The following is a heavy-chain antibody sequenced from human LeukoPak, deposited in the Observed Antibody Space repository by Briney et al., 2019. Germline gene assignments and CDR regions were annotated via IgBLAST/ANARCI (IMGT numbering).Heavy chain of an antibody. CDR3: AKTDSSDYSYYFDY. D-gene: IGHD3-22*01. J-gene: IGHJ4*02. Sequence: PGGSLRLSCAASGFTFSNYAMSWVRQAPGKELEWVSAISGTSGRTYYADSVKGRFTISRDNSKNTLYLQMNSLRAEDTALYYCAKTDSSDYSYYFDYWGQGTLVTVSS. CDR2: ISGTSGRT. CDR1: GFTFSNYA. V-gene: IGHV3-23*01.